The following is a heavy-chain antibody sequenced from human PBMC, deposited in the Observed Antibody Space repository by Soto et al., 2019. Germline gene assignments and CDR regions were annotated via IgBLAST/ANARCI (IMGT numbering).Heavy chain of an antibody. D-gene: IGHD1-26*01. CDR2: FDPEDGET. CDR1: GYTLTELS. Sequence: ASVKVSCKVSGYTLTELSMHWVRQAPGKGLEWMGGFDPEDGETIYAQKFQGRVTMTKDTSTDTAYMELSSLRSEDTAVYSCATTLEEWELLRFGCFYYYGMDVWGQGTTVTVSS. J-gene: IGHJ6*02. V-gene: IGHV1-24*01. CDR3: ATTLEEWELLRFGCFYYYGMDV.